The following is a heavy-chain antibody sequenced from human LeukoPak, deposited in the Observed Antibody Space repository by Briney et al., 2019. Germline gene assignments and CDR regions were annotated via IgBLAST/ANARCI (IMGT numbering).Heavy chain of an antibody. V-gene: IGHV4-34*01. Sequence: GSLRLSCAASGFTFSSYSMNWVRQAPGKGLEWIGEINHSGSTNYNPSLKSRVTISVDTSKNQFSLKLSSVTAADTAVYYCARGGGYSVLDYWGQGTLVTVSS. CDR2: INHSGST. CDR1: GFTFSSYS. CDR3: ARGGGYSVLDY. D-gene: IGHD3-10*02. J-gene: IGHJ4*02.